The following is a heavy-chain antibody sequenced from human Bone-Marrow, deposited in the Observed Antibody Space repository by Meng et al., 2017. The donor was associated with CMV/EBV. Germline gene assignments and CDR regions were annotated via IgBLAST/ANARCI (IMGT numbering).Heavy chain of an antibody. CDR3: AREVVPAATGFDY. D-gene: IGHD2-2*01. J-gene: IGHJ4*02. CDR1: GDSVSSHSAA. V-gene: IGHV6-1*01. CDR2: TYYRSKWYN. Sequence: GDSVSSHSAAWTWIRQSPPRGLEWLGRTYYRSKWYNDYAVSVKSRITINPDTSKNQFSLQLNSVTPEDTAVYYCAREVVPAATGFDYWGQGTLVTVSS.